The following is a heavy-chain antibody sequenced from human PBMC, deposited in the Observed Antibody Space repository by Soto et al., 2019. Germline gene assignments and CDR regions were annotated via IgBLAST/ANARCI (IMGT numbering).Heavy chain of an antibody. CDR2: IYYSGST. V-gene: IGHV4-39*01. J-gene: IGHJ5*02. D-gene: IGHD2-21*01. CDR1: GGSISSTSYY. CDR3: ARHSAYDRPASGFDP. Sequence: QLQLQESGPGLVKPSETLSLTCTVSGGSISSTSYYWGWIRQPPGKGLEWIGSIYYSGSTYYNPSLKSRVTISADTSKNQFSLKLSSVTAADTAVYYCARHSAYDRPASGFDPWGQGTLVTVSS.